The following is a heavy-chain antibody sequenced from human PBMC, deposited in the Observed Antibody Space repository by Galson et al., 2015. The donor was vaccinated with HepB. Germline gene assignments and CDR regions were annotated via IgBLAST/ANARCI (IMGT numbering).Heavy chain of an antibody. CDR3: ARGGGYCSGWYGGLLGY. Sequence: SLRLSCAASGFTFSSYTMHWGRQAPGKGLEWVSYITCDGSNKYYADSVKGRFTISRDNSKNTLYLQMNSLRDEDTAVYYCARGGGYCSGWYGGLLGYWGQGTLVTVSS. D-gene: IGHD6-13*01. CDR2: ITCDGSNK. V-gene: IGHV3-30*04. J-gene: IGHJ4*02. CDR1: GFTFSSYT.